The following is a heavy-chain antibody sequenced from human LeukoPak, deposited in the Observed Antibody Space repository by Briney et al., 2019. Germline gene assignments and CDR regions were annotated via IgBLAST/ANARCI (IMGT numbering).Heavy chain of an antibody. CDR3: ARDPVVVVAATRGVWFDP. D-gene: IGHD2-15*01. CDR2: INPNSGGT. J-gene: IGHJ5*02. CDR1: GYTFTSYG. Sequence: ASVKVSCKASGYTFTSYGISWVRQAPGQGLEWMGWINPNSGGTNYAQKFQGRVTMTRDTSISTAYMELSRLRSDDTAVYYCARDPVVVVAATRGVWFDPWGQGTLVTVSS. V-gene: IGHV1-2*02.